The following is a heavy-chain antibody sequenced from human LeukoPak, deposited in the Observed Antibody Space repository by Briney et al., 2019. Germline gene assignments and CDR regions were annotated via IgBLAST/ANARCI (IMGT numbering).Heavy chain of an antibody. CDR2: ISYDGSNK. J-gene: IGHJ4*02. CDR3: ARKSLRLGPFDY. V-gene: IGHV3-30-3*01. D-gene: IGHD6-25*01. Sequence: GGSLRLSCAASGFTFSSYAMHWVRQAPGKGLEWVAVISYDGSNKYYADSVKGRFTISRDNSKNTLYLQMNSLRAEDTAVYYCARKSLRLGPFDYWGQGTLVTVSS. CDR1: GFTFSSYA.